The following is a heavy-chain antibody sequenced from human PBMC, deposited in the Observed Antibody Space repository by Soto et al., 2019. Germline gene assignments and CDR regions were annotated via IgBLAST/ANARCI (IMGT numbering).Heavy chain of an antibody. CDR1: GFTFRSYC. CDR3: IKGGDYFDY. CDR2: INSDGSST. J-gene: IGHJ4*02. D-gene: IGHD4-17*01. Sequence: GGSLRLSCAASGFTFRSYCMHWVRQGPGKGLVWVSRINSDGSSTSHADSVKGRFTISRDNAKNTLYLQMNSLRAEDTAVYYCIKGGDYFDYWGQGTLVTVSS. V-gene: IGHV3-74*01.